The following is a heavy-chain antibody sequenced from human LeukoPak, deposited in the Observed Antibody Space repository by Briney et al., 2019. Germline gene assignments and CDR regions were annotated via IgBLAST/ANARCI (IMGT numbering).Heavy chain of an antibody. CDR1: GFTFSSYG. CDR3: ARVQQEEYGDDYYYYGMGV. D-gene: IGHD4-17*01. Sequence: GGSLRLSCAASGFTFSSYGMHWVRQAPGKGLEWVAVIWYDGSNKYYADSVKGRFTISRDNSKNTLYLQMNSLRAEDTAVYYCARVQQEEYGDDYYYYGMGVWGQGTTVTVSS. J-gene: IGHJ6*02. CDR2: IWYDGSNK. V-gene: IGHV3-33*01.